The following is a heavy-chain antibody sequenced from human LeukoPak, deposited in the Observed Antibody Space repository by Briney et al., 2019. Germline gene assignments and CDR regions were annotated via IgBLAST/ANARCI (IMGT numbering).Heavy chain of an antibody. J-gene: IGHJ3*02. D-gene: IGHD3/OR15-3a*01. Sequence: GGSLRLSCAASGFTLSRDSMNWVRQAPGKGLEWISYISSSSSYIYYADSVKGRFTISRDNAKNSLYLQMNSLRAEDTAVYYCARDRDWSVLYDASDIWGQGTMVTVSS. V-gene: IGHV3-21*05. CDR1: GFTLSRDS. CDR3: ARDRDWSVLYDASDI. CDR2: ISSSSSYI.